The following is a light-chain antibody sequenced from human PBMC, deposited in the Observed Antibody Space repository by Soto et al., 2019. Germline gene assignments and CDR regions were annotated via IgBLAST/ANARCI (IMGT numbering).Light chain of an antibody. V-gene: IGKV3-20*01. CDR2: GVS. CDR1: QSVTSGY. J-gene: IGKJ1*01. Sequence: EIVLAQSPGTLSLSPGERATLSCRASQSVTSGYFAWYQQKPGQAPRLLIYGVSSRTTGIPDRVSGSGSGTDFTLTISRVEAEDSAVYYCQHYGTPGTFGQGTKVEIK. CDR3: QHYGTPGT.